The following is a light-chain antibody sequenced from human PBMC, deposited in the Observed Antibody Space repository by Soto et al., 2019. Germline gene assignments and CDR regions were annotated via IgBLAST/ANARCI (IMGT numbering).Light chain of an antibody. Sequence: AIQMTQSPSSLSASVGDRFAITFRASQGIRSELGWYQQKPGKAPNLLIYTASTLQSGVPSRFSGSGSGTDFTLTISSLQPEDFATYYCIQDYNYPLTFGGGTKVDIK. CDR3: IQDYNYPLT. CDR1: QGIRSE. CDR2: TAS. V-gene: IGKV1-6*01. J-gene: IGKJ4*01.